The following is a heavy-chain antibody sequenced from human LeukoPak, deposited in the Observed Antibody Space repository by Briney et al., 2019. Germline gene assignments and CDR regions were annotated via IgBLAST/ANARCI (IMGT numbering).Heavy chain of an antibody. J-gene: IGHJ3*02. Sequence: ASVKVSCKASGVTFGSYDFTFTSYAISWVRQAPGQGLEWMGGIIPIYGRANYPQKFQGRVSVTADESTRTVTMQLSSLRSEDTAVYYCAGFFYDSSNDASDIWGQGTVVTVS. CDR2: IIPIYGRA. CDR3: AGFFYDSSNDASDI. CDR1: GVTFGSYDFTFTSYA. V-gene: IGHV1-69*13. D-gene: IGHD3-22*01.